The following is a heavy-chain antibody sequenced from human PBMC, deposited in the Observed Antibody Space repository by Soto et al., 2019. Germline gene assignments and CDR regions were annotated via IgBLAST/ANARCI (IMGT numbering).Heavy chain of an antibody. CDR3: ATRWQWSRPLLDY. CDR2: FDPEDGET. D-gene: IGHD6-19*01. V-gene: IGHV1-24*01. Sequence: ASVKVSCKASGYTLTELSMHWVRQAPGKGLEWMGGFDPEDGETIYAQKFQGRVTMTEDTSTGTAYMELSSLRSEDTAVYYCATRWQWSRPLLDYWGQGTLVTVSS. J-gene: IGHJ4*02. CDR1: GYTLTELS.